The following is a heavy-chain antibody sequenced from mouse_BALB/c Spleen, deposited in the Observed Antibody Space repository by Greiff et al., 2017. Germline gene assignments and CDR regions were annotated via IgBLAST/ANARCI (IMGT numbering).Heavy chain of an antibody. CDR3: ARLRWYFDV. Sequence: DVKLVESGGGLVKPGGSLKLSCAASGFAFSSYDMSWVRQTPEKRLEWVAYISSGGGSTYYPDTVKGRFTISRDNAKNTLYLQMSSLKSEDTAMYYCARLRWYFDVWGAGTTVTVSS. J-gene: IGHJ1*01. V-gene: IGHV5-12-1*01. CDR2: ISSGGGST. CDR1: GFAFSSYD. D-gene: IGHD1-1*01.